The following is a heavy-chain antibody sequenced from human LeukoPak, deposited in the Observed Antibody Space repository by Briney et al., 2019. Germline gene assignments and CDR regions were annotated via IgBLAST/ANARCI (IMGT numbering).Heavy chain of an antibody. CDR3: AKASGSIAAAGGEAR. J-gene: IGHJ4*02. D-gene: IGHD6-13*01. V-gene: IGHV3-30-3*01. Sequence: GGSLRLSCAASGFTFSSYAMHWVRQAPGKGLEWVAVISYDGSNKYYADSVKGRFTISRDNSKNTLYLQMNSLRAEDTAVYYCAKASGSIAAAGGEARWGQGTLVTVSS. CDR1: GFTFSSYA. CDR2: ISYDGSNK.